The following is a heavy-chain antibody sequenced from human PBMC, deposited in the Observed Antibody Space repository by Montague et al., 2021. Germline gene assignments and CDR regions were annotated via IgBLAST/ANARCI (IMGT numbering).Heavy chain of an antibody. CDR3: ARYEVASSRSSIDY. V-gene: IGHV3-21*01. CDR1: GFTFSYYS. D-gene: IGHD6-6*01. Sequence: SLRLSCAASGFTFSYYSMLWVRQAPGQGLQWVSSIDSSSSYTFYVDSLQGRFTISRDNAKNSLSLQINSLSADDAGVYYCARYEVASSRSSIDYWGRGTLVTVSS. CDR2: IDSSSSYT. J-gene: IGHJ4*02.